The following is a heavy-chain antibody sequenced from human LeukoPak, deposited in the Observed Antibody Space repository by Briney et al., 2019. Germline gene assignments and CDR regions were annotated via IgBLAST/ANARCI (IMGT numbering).Heavy chain of an antibody. CDR3: SRDVCARIRDGYNVDAFDI. D-gene: IGHD5-24*01. CDR1: GYTFTSYA. J-gene: IGHJ3*02. CDR2: INAGNGNT. Sequence: ASVKVSCKASGYTFTSYAMHWVRQAPGQRLEWMGWINAGNGNTKYSQKFQGRVTITADKSTSTAYMELSSLRSEDTAVYYCSRDVCARIRDGYNVDAFDIWGQGTMVTVSS. V-gene: IGHV1-3*01.